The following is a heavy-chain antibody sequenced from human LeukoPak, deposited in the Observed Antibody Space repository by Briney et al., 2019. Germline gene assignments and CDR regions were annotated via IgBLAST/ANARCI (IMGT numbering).Heavy chain of an antibody. CDR2: ISSSSSYI. V-gene: IGHV3-21*01. CDR1: GFTFSSYW. D-gene: IGHD3-22*01. CDR3: ARGGHYYDSSGQGDY. Sequence: GGSLRLSCAASGFTFSSYWMSWVRQAPGKGLEWVSSISSSSSYIYYADSVKGRFTISRDNAKNSLYLQMNSLRAEDTAVYYCARGGHYYDSSGQGDYWGQGTLVTVSS. J-gene: IGHJ4*02.